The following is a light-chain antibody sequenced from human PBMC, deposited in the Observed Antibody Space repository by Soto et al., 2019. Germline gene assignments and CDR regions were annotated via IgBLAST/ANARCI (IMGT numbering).Light chain of an antibody. V-gene: IGKV3-20*01. Sequence: EIVLTQSPDILSLSPGERATLSCRASQSVRSSYLAWYQQRPGQAPRLLIYGASSRATGIPDRFSGDGSGTDFTLTISRLEPEDFAVYYCQQYGSSPGYTFGQGTQLEIK. CDR1: QSVRSSY. J-gene: IGKJ2*01. CDR3: QQYGSSPGYT. CDR2: GAS.